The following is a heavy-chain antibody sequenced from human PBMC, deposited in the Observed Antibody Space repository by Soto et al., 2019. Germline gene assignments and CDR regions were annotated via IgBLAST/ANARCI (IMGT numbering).Heavy chain of an antibody. D-gene: IGHD4-17*01. Sequence: PSETLSLTCAVSGASIGDTYWWSWVRQPPGKGLEWIGEIYESGRTNYNASLKSRVSISADKSKNQFSLQLRSLTAADTAVYYCSSRHRYYGGKTIDDWGQRTLVTVSS. CDR2: IYESGRT. V-gene: IGHV4-4*02. J-gene: IGHJ4*02. CDR1: GASIGDTYW. CDR3: SSRHRYYGGKTIDD.